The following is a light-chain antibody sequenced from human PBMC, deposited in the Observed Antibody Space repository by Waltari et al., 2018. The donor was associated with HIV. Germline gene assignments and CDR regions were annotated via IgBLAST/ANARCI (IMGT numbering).Light chain of an antibody. Sequence: QSALTQPASMSGSPGQSITISCTGPSSDVNDYNYVSWYPHHPDQAPKVIIYEVTRRPAGVSNRFAGSKSGNTASLTISGLLPEDEAEYFCVSYISSSTPEFGGGTKLTVL. V-gene: IGLV2-14*01. CDR1: SSDVNDYNY. J-gene: IGLJ3*02. CDR2: EVT. CDR3: VSYISSSTPE.